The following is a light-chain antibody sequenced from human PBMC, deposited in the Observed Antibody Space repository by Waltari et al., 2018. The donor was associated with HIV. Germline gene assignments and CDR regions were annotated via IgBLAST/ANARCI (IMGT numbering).Light chain of an antibody. Sequence: QSALTQPASVSGSPGQSITIPCTGTSSDVGRYNLVSWYQQHPGKAPKLMIYEVSKRPSGVSNRFSGSKSGNTASLTISGLQAEDEADYYCCSYAGSSRVFGGGTKLTVL. CDR3: CSYAGSSRV. J-gene: IGLJ3*02. CDR2: EVS. V-gene: IGLV2-23*02. CDR1: SSDVGRYNL.